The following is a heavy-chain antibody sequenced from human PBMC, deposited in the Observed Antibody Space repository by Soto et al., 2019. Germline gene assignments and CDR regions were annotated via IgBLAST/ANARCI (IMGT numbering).Heavy chain of an antibody. CDR2: IIPILDIA. Sequence: QVQLVQSGAEVKKPGSSVKVSCKASGGTFSSYTISWVRQAPGQGLEWMGRIIPILDIANYAQKFQGRVTXTADKSTDTAYMELSSLRSEDTAVYYCATVGGGSIWGQGTMVTVSS. CDR3: ATVGGGSI. J-gene: IGHJ3*02. V-gene: IGHV1-69*02. D-gene: IGHD2-15*01. CDR1: GGTFSSYT.